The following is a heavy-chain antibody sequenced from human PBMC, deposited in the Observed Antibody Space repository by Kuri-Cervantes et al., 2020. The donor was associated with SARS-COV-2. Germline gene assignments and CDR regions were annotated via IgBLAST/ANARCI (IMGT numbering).Heavy chain of an antibody. D-gene: IGHD2-15*01. J-gene: IGHJ6*02. CDR1: GFTFRDYY. Sequence: GGSLRLSCVASGFTFRDYYMSWIRQAPGKGLEWISYISSSDSTTYYADSVKGRFTISRDNAKRTLFLQMNSLRVDDTAVYYCAREVDYCSGGSCYFGGRGNYYYYGMDVWGQGTTVTVSS. V-gene: IGHV3-11*01. CDR2: ISSSDSTT. CDR3: AREVDYCSGGSCYFGGRGNYYYYGMDV.